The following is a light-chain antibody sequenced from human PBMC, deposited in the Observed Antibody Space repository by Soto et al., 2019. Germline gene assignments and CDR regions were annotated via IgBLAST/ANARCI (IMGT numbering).Light chain of an antibody. V-gene: IGKV3-20*01. CDR1: QTISSSY. Sequence: EIVLTQSPGTLSLSPGDRATLSCRASQTISSSYLAWSQQKPGQAPRLLIYGASSRATAIPDRFSGGGSGTDFTLTISSLEPEDIAVYYCQQFGTSPWTFGQGTKVEIK. CDR3: QQFGTSPWT. CDR2: GAS. J-gene: IGKJ1*01.